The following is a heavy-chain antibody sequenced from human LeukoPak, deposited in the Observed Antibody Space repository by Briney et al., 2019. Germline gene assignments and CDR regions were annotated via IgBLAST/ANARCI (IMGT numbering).Heavy chain of an antibody. CDR2: ISGSGGST. J-gene: IGHJ4*02. V-gene: IGHV3-23*01. CDR3: XKEDYDSSGYYAIDY. D-gene: IGHD3-22*01. Sequence: GGSLRLSCAASGFTFSSYAMSWVRQAPGKGLEWVSAISGSGGSTYYADSVKGRFTISRDNSKNTLYLQMNSLRAEDTAVYYCXKEDYDSSGYYAIDYWGQGTLVTVSS. CDR1: GFTFSSYA.